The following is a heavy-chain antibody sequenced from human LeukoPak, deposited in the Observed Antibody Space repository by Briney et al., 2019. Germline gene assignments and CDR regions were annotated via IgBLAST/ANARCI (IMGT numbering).Heavy chain of an antibody. CDR2: IIPIFGTA. Sequence: SVKVSCKASGGTFSSYAISWVRQAPGQGLEWMGGIIPIFGTANYAQKFQGRVTITADESTSTAYMELSSLRSDDTAVYYCARDSDYYYYMDVWGKGTTVTISS. V-gene: IGHV1-69*13. J-gene: IGHJ6*03. CDR3: ARDSDYYYYMDV. CDR1: GGTFSSYA.